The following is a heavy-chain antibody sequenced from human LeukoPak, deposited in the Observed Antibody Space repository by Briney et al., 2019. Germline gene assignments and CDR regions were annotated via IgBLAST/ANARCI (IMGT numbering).Heavy chain of an antibody. CDR1: GYSFTSYW. J-gene: IGHJ6*03. CDR3: ASSLKTDYYYMDV. V-gene: IGHV5-51*01. D-gene: IGHD1-1*01. Sequence: GESLKISCKGSGYSFTSYWIGWVRQMPGKGLEWMGIIYPGDSDTRYSPSFQGQVTISADKSISTAYLQWSSLKASDTAMYYCASSLKTDYYYMDVWGKGTTVSVSS. CDR2: IYPGDSDT.